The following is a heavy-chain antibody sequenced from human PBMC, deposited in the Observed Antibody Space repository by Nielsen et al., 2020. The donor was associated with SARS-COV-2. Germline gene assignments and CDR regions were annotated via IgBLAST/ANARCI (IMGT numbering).Heavy chain of an antibody. J-gene: IGHJ5*02. D-gene: IGHD2-2*01. Sequence: GESLKISCVASGFTFSKAWMSWVRQAPGKGLEWVGRIKSRIDGGTTDYAAPVKDRISISRDDSKHTVYLDISSLRTEDTAVYYCATARYCSRTSCSAGTDMFDPWGQGTQVIVSS. CDR3: ATARYCSRTSCSAGTDMFDP. V-gene: IGHV3-15*01. CDR1: GFTFSKAW. CDR2: IKSRIDGGTT.